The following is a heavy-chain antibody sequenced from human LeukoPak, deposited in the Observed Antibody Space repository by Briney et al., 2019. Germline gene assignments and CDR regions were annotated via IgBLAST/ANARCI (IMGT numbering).Heavy chain of an antibody. CDR1: GFTVSSNY. Sequence: GGSLRLSCAASGFTVSSNYMSWVRQAPGKGLEWVSVIYSGGSTYYADSVKGRFTISRDNSKNTLYLQMNSLRAEDTAVYYCARGTTNYYDSSGYDLPLDYWGQGTLVTVSS. D-gene: IGHD3-22*01. CDR3: ARGTTNYYDSSGYDLPLDY. CDR2: IYSGGST. V-gene: IGHV3-53*01. J-gene: IGHJ4*02.